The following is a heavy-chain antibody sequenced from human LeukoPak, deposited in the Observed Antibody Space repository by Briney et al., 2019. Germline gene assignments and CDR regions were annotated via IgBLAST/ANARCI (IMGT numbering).Heavy chain of an antibody. CDR3: ARDAGSEFDY. V-gene: IGHV3-21*01. J-gene: IGHJ4*02. CDR2: ISSSSSYI. Sequence: GGSLRLSCVASGFTFSSYSMNWVRQAPGKGLEWVSSISSSSSYIYYADSVKGRFTISRDNAKNSLYLQMNSLRAEDTAVYYCARDAGSEFDYWGQGTLVTVSS. CDR1: GFTFSSYS.